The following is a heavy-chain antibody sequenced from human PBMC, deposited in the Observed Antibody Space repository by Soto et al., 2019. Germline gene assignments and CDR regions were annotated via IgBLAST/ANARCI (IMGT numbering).Heavy chain of an antibody. J-gene: IGHJ6*03. CDR2: VYYSGSH. Sequence: SETLSLTCTVSGGSISSYYWSWIRQRPGKGLEWIGYVYYSGSHHYNPSLKSRFNISVDTSKNQFSVKLSSGTAADTAVYYCARDAYNWNGENNYYYSYMDVWGKGTTVTVSS. CDR3: ARDAYNWNGENNYYYSYMDV. D-gene: IGHD1-20*01. V-gene: IGHV4-59*01. CDR1: GGSISSYY.